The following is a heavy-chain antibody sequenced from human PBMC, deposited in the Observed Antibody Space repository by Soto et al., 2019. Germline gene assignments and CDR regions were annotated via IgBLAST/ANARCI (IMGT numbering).Heavy chain of an antibody. V-gene: IGHV1-69*12. J-gene: IGHJ6*02. Sequence: QVQLVQSGAEVKKPGSSVKVSCKASGGTFSSYAISWVRQAPGQGLEWMGGIIPIFGTANYAQKFQGRVTLTADESTSTAYMELSRLRSEDTAVYYCASFNHYYGSGQYYYGMDVWGQGTTVTVSS. CDR3: ASFNHYYGSGQYYYGMDV. CDR1: GGTFSSYA. D-gene: IGHD3-10*01. CDR2: IIPIFGTA.